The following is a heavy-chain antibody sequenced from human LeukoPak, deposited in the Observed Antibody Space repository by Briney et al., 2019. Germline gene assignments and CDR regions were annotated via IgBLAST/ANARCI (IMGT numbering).Heavy chain of an antibody. CDR2: ISSSSSYI. CDR1: GFTFSRYS. V-gene: IGHV3-21*01. CDR3: ARGSSYYDSSGYFDY. D-gene: IGHD3-22*01. J-gene: IGHJ4*02. Sequence: GGSLRLSCAASGFTFSRYSMNWVRPAAGKGLAGVSSISSSSSYIYYADSVKGRFTISRDNAKNSLYLQMNSLRDEDTAVYYCARGSSYYDSSGYFDYWGQGTLVTVCS.